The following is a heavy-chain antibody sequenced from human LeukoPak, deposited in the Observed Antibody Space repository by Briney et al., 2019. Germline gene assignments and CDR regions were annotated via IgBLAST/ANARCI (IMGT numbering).Heavy chain of an antibody. CDR1: GFTFSDYY. V-gene: IGHV3-11*01. Sequence: GGSLRLSCAASGFTFSDYYMSWIRQAPGKGLEWVSYISSSGSTIYYADSVKGRFTISRDNAKNSLYLQMNSLRAEDTAVYYCAKDSRSGWYGGNFQQWGQGTLVTVSS. J-gene: IGHJ1*01. CDR2: ISSSGSTI. D-gene: IGHD6-19*01. CDR3: AKDSRSGWYGGNFQQ.